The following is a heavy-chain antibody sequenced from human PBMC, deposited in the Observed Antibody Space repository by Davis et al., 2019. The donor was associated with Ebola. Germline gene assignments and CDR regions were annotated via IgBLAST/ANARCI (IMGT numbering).Heavy chain of an antibody. CDR3: ARNWNYGFDY. D-gene: IGHD1-7*01. CDR2: IHHSGTT. V-gene: IGHV4-34*01. J-gene: IGHJ4*02. Sequence: SETLSLTCGVYGGSFTDYYWSWIRQPPGKGLEWIGAIHHSGTTNYNPSLKSRVTISVDTSKNQFSLKWSSVTAADTAVYYCARNWNYGFDYWGQGTLVTVSS. CDR1: GGSFTDYY.